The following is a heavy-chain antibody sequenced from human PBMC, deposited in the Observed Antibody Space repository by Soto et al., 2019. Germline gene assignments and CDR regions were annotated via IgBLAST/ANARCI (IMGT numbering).Heavy chain of an antibody. V-gene: IGHV1-2*02. CDR1: GYTFTGCY. Sequence: ASVKVSCKASGYTFTGCYIHWVRQAPGEGLEWMGWINPNSGGTNYAQKFQGRVTMTRDTSISTAYMELSRLRSDDTAVYYCARDSPVGSSWSFYYYYGMDVWGQGTTVTVSS. D-gene: IGHD6-13*01. CDR3: ARDSPVGSSWSFYYYYGMDV. CDR2: INPNSGGT. J-gene: IGHJ6*02.